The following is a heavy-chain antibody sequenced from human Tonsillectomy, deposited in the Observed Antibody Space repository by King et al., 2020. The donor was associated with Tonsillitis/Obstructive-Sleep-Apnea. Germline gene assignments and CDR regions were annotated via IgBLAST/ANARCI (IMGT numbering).Heavy chain of an antibody. V-gene: IGHV3-21*01. J-gene: IGHJ4*02. Sequence: VQLVESGGGLVKPGGSLRLSCAASGFTFSSYSMNWVRQAPGKGLEWASSISSSSSYIYYADSVKGRFTISRDNAKNSLYLQMISLRAEDTAVYYCARAAITGTFDYWGQGTLVTVSS. CDR3: ARAAITGTFDY. CDR1: GFTFSSYS. D-gene: IGHD1-7*01. CDR2: ISSSSSYI.